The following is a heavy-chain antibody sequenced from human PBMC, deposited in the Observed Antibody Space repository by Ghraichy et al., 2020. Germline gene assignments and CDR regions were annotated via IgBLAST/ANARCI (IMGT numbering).Heavy chain of an antibody. CDR1: GFTFSSYS. CDR2: ISSSSSYI. D-gene: IGHD6-19*01. J-gene: IGHJ4*02. CDR3: ARGPIGAVAVLDY. V-gene: IGHV3-21*01. Sequence: GGSLRLSCAASGFTFSSYSMNWVRQAPGKGLEWVSSISSSSSYIYYADSVKGRFTISRDNAKNSLYLQMNSLRAEDTAVYYCARGPIGAVAVLDYWGQGTLVTVSS.